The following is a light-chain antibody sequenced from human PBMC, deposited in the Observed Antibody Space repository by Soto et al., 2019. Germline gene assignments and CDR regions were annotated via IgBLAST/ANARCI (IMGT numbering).Light chain of an antibody. CDR1: SSDVGGYNY. CDR3: SSYAGSNPGV. V-gene: IGLV2-8*01. J-gene: IGLJ1*01. Sequence: QSVLTQPPSASGSPGQSVTISCTGTSSDVGGYNYVSWYQQHPGKAPKLMIYEVSKRPSGVPDRFSGSKSGNTASLTVSGLQAEDEADYYCSSYAGSNPGVFGTGTMVTVL. CDR2: EVS.